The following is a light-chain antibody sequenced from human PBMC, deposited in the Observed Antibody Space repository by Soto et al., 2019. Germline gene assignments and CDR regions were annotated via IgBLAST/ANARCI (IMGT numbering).Light chain of an antibody. CDR2: WAS. V-gene: IGKV4-1*01. Sequence: DIVMTQSPDSLAVSLGERATINCKSSQSVLYSSNNKNYLAWYQQKPGQPPKLLIYWASIREFGVPDRFSGSGSGTDFTLTISSLQAEDVAVYYCHQYYDIPRTFGQGTKVEVK. CDR3: HQYYDIPRT. CDR1: QSVLYSSNNKNY. J-gene: IGKJ1*01.